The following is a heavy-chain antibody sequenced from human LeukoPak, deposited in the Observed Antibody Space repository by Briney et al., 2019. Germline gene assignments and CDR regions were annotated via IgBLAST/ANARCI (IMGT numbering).Heavy chain of an antibody. J-gene: IGHJ6*03. CDR1: GGSFSGYY. V-gene: IGHV4-34*01. CDR3: ASLGDYCSSTSCYLGGTPQYMDI. D-gene: IGHD2-2*01. Sequence: SETLSLTCAVYGGSFSGYYWSWIRQPPGKGLEWIGEINHSGSTNYNPSLKSRVTISVDTSKNQFSLKLSSVTAADTAVYYCASLGDYCSSTSCYLGGTPQYMDIWGKGTTVTISS. CDR2: INHSGST.